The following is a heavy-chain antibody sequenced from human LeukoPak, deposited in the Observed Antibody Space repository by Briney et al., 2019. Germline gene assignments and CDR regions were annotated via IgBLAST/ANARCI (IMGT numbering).Heavy chain of an antibody. CDR3: ARSSNLQYFDY. CDR1: GDSVSNNSAI. CDR2: TYYRSKWSN. Sequence: SQTLSLTCAISGDSVSNNSAIWIWIRQSPSRGLQWLGRTYYRSKWSNDYAVSVKSRITLNVDTSKNQFSLQLNSVTPEDTAVYYCARSSNLQYFDYWGQGTQVTVSS. J-gene: IGHJ4*02. V-gene: IGHV6-1*01.